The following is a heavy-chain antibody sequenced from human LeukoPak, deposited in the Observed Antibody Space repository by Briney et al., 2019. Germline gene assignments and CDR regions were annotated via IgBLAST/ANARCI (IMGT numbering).Heavy chain of an antibody. Sequence: SETLSLTCTVSGGSVTSSYWSWIRQSPGRELEWIGYIYHTGSTNYNPSLESRVTISVDTSKNQFSLKLTSVAAADTAVYYCARGFYDTRGYSNAFDMWGQGTMVTVPS. D-gene: IGHD3-22*01. J-gene: IGHJ3*02. CDR3: ARGFYDTRGYSNAFDM. CDR2: IYHTGST. V-gene: IGHV4-59*02. CDR1: GGSVTSSY.